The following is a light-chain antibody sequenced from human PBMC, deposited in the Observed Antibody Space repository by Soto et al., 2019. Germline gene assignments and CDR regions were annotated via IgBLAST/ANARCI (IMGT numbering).Light chain of an antibody. CDR2: WAS. CDR1: RSVLYKSNNKNH. V-gene: IGKV4-1*01. Sequence: DIVMTQSPDSLAVSLGERATMNCKCSRSVLYKSNNKNHLAWYQQKPGQPPQLIIYWASTRESGVPERFSGRGSGTDFTLTISSLEAEDVAFYWCQQYFDVPFTFGGGTKVDIK. J-gene: IGKJ4*01. CDR3: QQYFDVPFT.